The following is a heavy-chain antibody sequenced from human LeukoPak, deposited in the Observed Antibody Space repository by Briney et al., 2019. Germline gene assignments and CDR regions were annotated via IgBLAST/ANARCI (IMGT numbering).Heavy chain of an antibody. J-gene: IGHJ4*02. D-gene: IGHD3-22*01. CDR1: GFTFTGYY. Sequence: ASVKVSCKASGFTFTGYYIYWVRQAPGQGLEWMGWINPNNGGTNYAQKLQGRVTMTTDTSTSTAYMELRSLRSDDTAVYYCARKAMHFYDSSGYYVFDYWGQGTLVTVSS. CDR3: ARKAMHFYDSSGYYVFDY. V-gene: IGHV1-18*04. CDR2: INPNNGGT.